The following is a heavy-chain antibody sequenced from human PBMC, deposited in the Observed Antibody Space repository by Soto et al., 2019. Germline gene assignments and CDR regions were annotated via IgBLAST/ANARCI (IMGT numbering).Heavy chain of an antibody. CDR2: ITHSGAT. CDR1: GGSFNDYY. J-gene: IGHJ4*02. D-gene: IGHD2-2*02. V-gene: IGHV4-34*01. CDR3: ARVSDSANYYIPY. Sequence: SETLSLTCAVYGGSFNDYYWSWIRQAPGKGLEWIGEITHSGATNYSPSLMSRVAISVDTSKNQFSLNLNSVTAADTAVYYCARVSDSANYYIPYWGRGNMVT.